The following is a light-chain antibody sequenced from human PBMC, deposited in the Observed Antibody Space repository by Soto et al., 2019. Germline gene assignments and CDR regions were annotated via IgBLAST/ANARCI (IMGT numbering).Light chain of an antibody. J-gene: IGKJ1*01. Sequence: EIVLTQSPATLSLSPGERATLSCRASQSLSTSLAWYQHKPGQAPRLLIYDASSRATGIPARFSGSGSGTDFTLTISSLEPEDFAVYYCQQRINWFGTFGQGTKVEIK. CDR2: DAS. CDR3: QQRINWFGT. V-gene: IGKV3-11*01. CDR1: QSLSTS.